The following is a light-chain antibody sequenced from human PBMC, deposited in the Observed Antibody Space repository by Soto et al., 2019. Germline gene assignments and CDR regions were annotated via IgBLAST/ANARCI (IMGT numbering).Light chain of an antibody. Sequence: DIVMTQSPDSLAVSLGERATINCKSSQSVLHSSKKKNYLAWYQQKPGQPPKLLINWASTRKSGVPDRFSGSGSATDYTRTISSLQVADVAVYYCQQYYCSPRTFGRGTKVEIK. CDR1: QSVLHSSKKKNY. CDR2: WAS. J-gene: IGKJ4*01. V-gene: IGKV4-1*01. CDR3: QQYYCSPRT.